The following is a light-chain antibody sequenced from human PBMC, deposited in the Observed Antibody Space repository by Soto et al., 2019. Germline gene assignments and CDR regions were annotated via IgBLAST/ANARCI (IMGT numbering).Light chain of an antibody. V-gene: IGLV2-11*01. CDR3: CSYTHSAYV. Sequence: SVLTRAGSGSGSPGQSGTITYKRTSSDVGAYNYVSWYQQHPAKAPNLMIYDVSKRPSGVPDRFSGSKSGNTASLTISGLQAEDEGDYYCCSYTHSAYVFGTGTKVTV. J-gene: IGLJ1*01. CDR2: DVS. CDR1: SSDVGAYNY.